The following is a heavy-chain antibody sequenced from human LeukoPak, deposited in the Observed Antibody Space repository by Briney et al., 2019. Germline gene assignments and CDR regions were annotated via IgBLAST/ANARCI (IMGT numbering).Heavy chain of an antibody. J-gene: IGHJ4*02. V-gene: IGHV4-34*01. Sequence: SETLSLTCAVYGGSFSGYYWSWIRQPPGKGLEWIGEINHSGSTNYNPSLESRVTISVDTSKNQFSLKLSSVTAADTAVYYCARRSYSSGWYYWGQGTLVTVSS. D-gene: IGHD6-19*01. CDR3: ARRSYSSGWYY. CDR2: INHSGST. CDR1: GGSFSGYY.